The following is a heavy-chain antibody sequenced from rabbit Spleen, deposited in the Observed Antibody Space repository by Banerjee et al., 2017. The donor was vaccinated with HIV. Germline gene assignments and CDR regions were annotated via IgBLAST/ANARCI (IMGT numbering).Heavy chain of an antibody. Sequence: QEQLEESGGDLVKPEGSLTLTCTASGFSFSNSDYMCWVRQAPGKGLEWVACAYAGSSGSTYSATWAKGRFTISKTSSTTVTLQVTRLTAADTATYFCARDTSSSFSSYGMDLWGPGTLVTVS. V-gene: IGHV1S45*01. CDR1: GFSFSNSDY. CDR3: ARDTSSSFSSYGMDL. J-gene: IGHJ6*01. D-gene: IGHD1-1*01. CDR2: AYAGSSGST.